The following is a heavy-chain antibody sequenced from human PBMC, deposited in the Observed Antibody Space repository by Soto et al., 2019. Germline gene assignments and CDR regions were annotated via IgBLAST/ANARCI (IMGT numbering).Heavy chain of an antibody. Sequence: GGSLRLSCAASGFTFSSYSMNWVRQAPGKGLEWVSSISSGSSYIYYADSVKGRFTISRDNAKNSLYLQMNSLRAEDTAVYYCARGDVVPAANWFDPWGQGTLVTVSS. J-gene: IGHJ5*02. CDR3: ARGDVVPAANWFDP. CDR2: ISSGSSYI. D-gene: IGHD2-2*01. V-gene: IGHV3-21*01. CDR1: GFTFSSYS.